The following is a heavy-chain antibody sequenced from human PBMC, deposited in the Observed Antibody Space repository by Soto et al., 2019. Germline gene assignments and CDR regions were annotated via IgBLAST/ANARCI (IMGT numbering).Heavy chain of an antibody. V-gene: IGHV4-59*01. CDR3: ARGSLVYDS. Sequence: QVQLLESGPTLVKPSEILFLTCSVSGDSLNNNWWTWIRHAPGTAPELVGYIYYKGDTRYNPSLESRVTISLDTPKNQTSLELRSLSGADTAVYFCARGSLVYDSWGQGILVTVSS. D-gene: IGHD3-16*01. CDR2: IYYKGDT. CDR1: GDSLNNNW. J-gene: IGHJ4*02.